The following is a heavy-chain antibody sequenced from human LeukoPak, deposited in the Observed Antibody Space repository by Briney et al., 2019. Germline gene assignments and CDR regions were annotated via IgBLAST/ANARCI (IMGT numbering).Heavy chain of an antibody. CDR2: VSGYNGNA. Sequence: ASVKVSCKTSGYIFSSYGVSWVRQAPGQGPEWMGWVSGYNGNANYAQKFQGRVIMTTDTSTSTAYMELSSLRSEDTAVYYCARDLHGGENYYDSSGYHTFDYWGQGTLVTVST. CDR3: ARDLHGGENYYDSSGYHTFDY. V-gene: IGHV1-18*01. D-gene: IGHD3-22*01. J-gene: IGHJ4*02. CDR1: GYIFSSYG.